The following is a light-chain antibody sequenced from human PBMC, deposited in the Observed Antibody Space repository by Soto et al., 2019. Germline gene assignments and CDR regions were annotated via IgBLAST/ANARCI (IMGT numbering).Light chain of an antibody. CDR3: SSYTNINTRACV. CDR1: SGDIGSYNR. Sequence: QSVLPQPASVSGSPGQSITISGTGTSGDIGSYNRVSWYQQHPGKAPKLIIYEVTDRPSGVSNRFSGSKSGNTASLTISGLQAEDEAEYYCSSYTNINTRACVFGTGTKVTVL. CDR2: EVT. J-gene: IGLJ1*01. V-gene: IGLV2-14*01.